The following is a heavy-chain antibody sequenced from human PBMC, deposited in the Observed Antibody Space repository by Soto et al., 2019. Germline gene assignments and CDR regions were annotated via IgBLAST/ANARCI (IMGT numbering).Heavy chain of an antibody. CDR1: GTSISSGGYF. Sequence: QVQLQESGPGLVKPSQTLSLVCSVSGTSISSGGYFWSWIRQLPGKGLEWLGYIHYSGSTYYNPSVKTRVVMSMDKSKNDFYLRLNSVTAADTAVYYCARGFVETAMAFDYWGQGALVTVSS. J-gene: IGHJ4*02. D-gene: IGHD5-18*01. V-gene: IGHV4-31*03. CDR2: IHYSGST. CDR3: ARGFVETAMAFDY.